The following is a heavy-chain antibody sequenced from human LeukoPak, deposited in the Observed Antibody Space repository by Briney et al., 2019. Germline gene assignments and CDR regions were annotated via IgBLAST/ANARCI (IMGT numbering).Heavy chain of an antibody. V-gene: IGHV3-21*01. Sequence: GGSLRLSCAASGFTFSTYSMNWVRQAPGKGLEWVSSISSSSIYIYYADSLKGRFTISRDNAKNSLYLQMNSLRAEDTAVYYCAELGITMIGGVWGKGTTVTISS. D-gene: IGHD3-10*02. CDR2: ISSSSIYI. CDR3: AELGITMIGGV. CDR1: GFTFSTYS. J-gene: IGHJ6*04.